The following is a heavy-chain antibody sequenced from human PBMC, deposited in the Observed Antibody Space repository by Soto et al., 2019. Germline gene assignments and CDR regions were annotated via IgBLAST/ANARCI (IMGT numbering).Heavy chain of an antibody. CDR1: GGSISSVNYY. D-gene: IGHD2-15*01. CDR3: ATMGTPATGLYYFDY. CDR2: ISYSGSA. V-gene: IGHV4-30-4*01. J-gene: IGHJ4*02. Sequence: TLSLTYTVSGGSISSVNYYWSWIRQPPGKGLEWIGFISYSGSAYYNPSLKSRVTISVDTSKNQFSLNLSFVTAADTAVYYCATMGTPATGLYYFDYWGEGTLVTVSS.